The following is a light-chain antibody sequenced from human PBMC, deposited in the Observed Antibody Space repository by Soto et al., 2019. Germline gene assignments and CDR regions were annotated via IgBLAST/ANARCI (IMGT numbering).Light chain of an antibody. CDR2: DNL. J-gene: IGLJ1*01. CDR1: SSNIGAGYA. V-gene: IGLV1-40*01. CDR3: QTLDSSLNVYV. Sequence: QSVLTQPPSVSGAPGQRVTISCTGSSSNIGAGYAVRWYQQLPGTAPKLLIYDNLNRPSGVPDRFSGSRSGTSASLAITGLQAEDEADYYCQTLDSSLNVYVFGPGTKLTVL.